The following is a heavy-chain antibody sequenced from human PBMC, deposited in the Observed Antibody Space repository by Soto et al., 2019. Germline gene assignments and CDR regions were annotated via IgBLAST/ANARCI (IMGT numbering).Heavy chain of an antibody. CDR3: ARGTGLLREPMVRGVIINRPYFDY. J-gene: IGHJ4*02. CDR1: GGSFSGYY. V-gene: IGHV4-34*02. D-gene: IGHD3-10*01. CDR2: INHSGST. Sequence: QTGPGPFVSSETLSLTCAVYGGSFSGYYWSWIRQPPGKGLEWIGEINHSGSTNYNPSLKSRVTISVDTSKNQFSLKLSSVTAADTAVYYCARGTGLLREPMVRGVIINRPYFDYWGQGTLVTVSS.